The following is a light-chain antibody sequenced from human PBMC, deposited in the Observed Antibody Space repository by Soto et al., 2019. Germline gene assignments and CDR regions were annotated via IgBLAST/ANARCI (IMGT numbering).Light chain of an antibody. CDR3: QQTFGIFPWT. Sequence: DIQMTQSPASLSASVGDRVTITFLASQSVRDYLNWYQHKPGMAPQLLIYAASNLHSGVPSRFSGSGSGTDFTLTITSLQPEDFATYYCQQTFGIFPWTFGQGTKVDNK. CDR1: QSVRDY. V-gene: IGKV1-39*01. CDR2: AAS. J-gene: IGKJ1*01.